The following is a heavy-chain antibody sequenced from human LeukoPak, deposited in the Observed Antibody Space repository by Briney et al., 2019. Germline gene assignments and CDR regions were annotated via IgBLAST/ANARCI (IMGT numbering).Heavy chain of an antibody. Sequence: GASVTVSCKASVGTFSSYAISWVRQAPGQGLEWMGGIIPIFGTANYAQKFQGRVTITTDQSTSTAYMELSSLRSEDTAVYYCARDASPPYSSPPNWFDPWGQGTLVTVSS. V-gene: IGHV1-69*05. D-gene: IGHD6-13*01. J-gene: IGHJ5*02. CDR2: IIPIFGTA. CDR3: ARDASPPYSSPPNWFDP. CDR1: VGTFSSYA.